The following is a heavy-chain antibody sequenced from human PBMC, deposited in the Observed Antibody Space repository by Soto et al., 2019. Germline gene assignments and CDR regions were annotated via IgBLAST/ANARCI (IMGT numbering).Heavy chain of an antibody. CDR2: ISSRSSYI. V-gene: IGHV3-21*01. Sequence: EVQLVESGGGLVKPGGSLRLSSAASGFTFSSYSMNWVRQAPGKGLEWVSSISSRSSYIYYTDSVKGRFTISRDNAKNSLYLQMNTLIGEDTAVYYCARWPGGSWYNDAFFIWGQGTIVIFSS. CDR3: ARWPGGSWYNDAFFI. D-gene: IGHD2-15*01. CDR1: GFTFSSYS. J-gene: IGHJ3*02.